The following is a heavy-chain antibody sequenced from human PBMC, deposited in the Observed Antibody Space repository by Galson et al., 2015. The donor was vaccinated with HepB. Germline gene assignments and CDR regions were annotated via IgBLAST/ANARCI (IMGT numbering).Heavy chain of an antibody. CDR1: GFTSSTYR. D-gene: IGHD5-24*01. CDR2: IKPDGSEK. V-gene: IGHV3-7*03. Sequence: SLRLSCAASGFTSSTYRMSWVRQAPGKGLEWVANIKPDGSEKYYVDSVKGRFIISRDNAKNLVYLQMNTLRAEDTAIYYCAKDGDGHTYSPFDYWGQGILVTVSS. CDR3: AKDGDGHTYSPFDY. J-gene: IGHJ4*02.